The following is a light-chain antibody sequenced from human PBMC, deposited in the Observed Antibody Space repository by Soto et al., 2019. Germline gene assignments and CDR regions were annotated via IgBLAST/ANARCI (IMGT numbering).Light chain of an antibody. CDR2: EVI. CDR1: STDVGGYDR. CDR3: NSFTISGSYV. Sequence: VLAQPPPLSGAPGQSVTLSFPGNSTDVGGYDRVSWYQQFPGTAPKLMIYEVINRPSGVPDRFSGSKSGNTASLTISGLQAEDEADYYCNSFTISGSYVFGTGTKVTVL. J-gene: IGLJ1*01. V-gene: IGLV2-18*02.